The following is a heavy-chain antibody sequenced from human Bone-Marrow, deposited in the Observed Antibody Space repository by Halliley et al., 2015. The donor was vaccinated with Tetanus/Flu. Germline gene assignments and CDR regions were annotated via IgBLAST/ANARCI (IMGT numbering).Heavy chain of an antibody. Sequence: EINQGGSPNSVPALKRRVTRTVNPSKNQFSLKLSSGTAADTAVYYCARARLVAGLILNNWFDPWGQGTLVTVSS. D-gene: IGHD3-16*02. V-gene: IGHV4-34*01. CDR2: INQGGSP. J-gene: IGHJ5*02. CDR3: ARARLVAGLILNNWFDP.